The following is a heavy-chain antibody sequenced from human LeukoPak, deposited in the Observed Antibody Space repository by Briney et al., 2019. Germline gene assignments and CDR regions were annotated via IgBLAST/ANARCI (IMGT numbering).Heavy chain of an antibody. V-gene: IGHV5-51*01. J-gene: IGHJ3*02. CDR3: VTPSRIATRTSNLGAFDI. CDR1: GYSFTNYW. D-gene: IGHD2-21*01. Sequence: GESLKISCKGSGYSFTNYWIGWVRQMPGKGLGWMGIIYPGESDTRYSRSFQGQVTISADKSISTAYLQWSSLKASDTAMYYCVTPSRIATRTSNLGAFDIWGHRTLVTVSS. CDR2: IYPGESDT.